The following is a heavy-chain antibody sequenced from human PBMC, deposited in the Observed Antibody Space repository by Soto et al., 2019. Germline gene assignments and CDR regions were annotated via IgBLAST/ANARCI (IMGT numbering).Heavy chain of an antibody. D-gene: IGHD2-21*01. CDR3: AKDIVKNTYGXCDY. Sequence: EGSLRLSCAASGFTFNTYGMYWVRQAPGKGLEWVGAISYDGSNKYQAYSVKGRFTISRDNSKNTLYLQMNSLRVEDTAVYYCAKDIVKNTYGXCDYGGEGALVXVXS. CDR1: GFTFNTYG. CDR2: ISYDGSNK. J-gene: IGHJ4*02. V-gene: IGHV3-30*18.